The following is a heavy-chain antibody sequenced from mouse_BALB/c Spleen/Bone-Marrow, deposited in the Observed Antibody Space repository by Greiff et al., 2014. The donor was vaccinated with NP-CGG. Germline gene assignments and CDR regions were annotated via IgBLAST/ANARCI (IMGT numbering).Heavy chain of an antibody. D-gene: IGHD2-2*01. CDR3: TRDRGYDGGYYFDY. J-gene: IGHJ2*01. V-gene: IGHV5-15*02. CDR2: ISNLAYSI. CDR1: GFNFSDYG. Sequence: EVMLVESGGGVVQPGGSRKLSCAASGFNFSDYGMAWVRLAPGKGPEWVAFISNLAYSICYADTVTGRFTISRENAKNTLYLEMSSLRFEDTAMYYCTRDRGYDGGYYFDYWGQGTTLTVSS.